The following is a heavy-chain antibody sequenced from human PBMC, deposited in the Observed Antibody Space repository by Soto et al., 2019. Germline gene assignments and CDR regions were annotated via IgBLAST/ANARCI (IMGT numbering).Heavy chain of an antibody. V-gene: IGHV4-34*01. J-gene: IGHJ4*02. CDR3: ARARRYSGFQYYFDY. D-gene: IGHD1-26*01. Sequence: PSETLSLTCAVYGGSFSGYYWSWIRQPPGKGLEWIGEINHSGSTNYNPSLKSRVTISVDTSKNQFSLKLSSVTAADTAVYYCARARRYSGFQYYFDYWGQGTLVTVSS. CDR1: GGSFSGYY. CDR2: INHSGST.